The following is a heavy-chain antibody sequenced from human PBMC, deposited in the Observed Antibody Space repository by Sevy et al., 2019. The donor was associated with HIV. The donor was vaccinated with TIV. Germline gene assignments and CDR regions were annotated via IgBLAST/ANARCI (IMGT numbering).Heavy chain of an antibody. CDR3: AKGRAAVTPDYFDY. CDR1: GFIFSDHA. Sequence: GGSLRLSCASSGFIFSDHAMNWVRQAPGKGLEWVSGISGRGASTFYADSVKGRFTISSDNSKNTLYLQMNSLRAEDTAVYYCAKGRAAVTPDYFDYWGQGTLVTVSS. V-gene: IGHV3-23*01. CDR2: ISGRGAST. D-gene: IGHD2-15*01. J-gene: IGHJ4*02.